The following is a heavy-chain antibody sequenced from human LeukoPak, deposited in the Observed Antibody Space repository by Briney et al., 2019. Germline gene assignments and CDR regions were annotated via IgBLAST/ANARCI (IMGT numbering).Heavy chain of an antibody. CDR1: GFTFSSYS. CDR3: AKAGLRYFDWLPPHYFGH. J-gene: IGHJ4*01. Sequence: GGSLRLSCAASGFTFSSYSMNWVRQAPGKGLEWVSSISSSSSYIYYADSVKGRFTISRDNAKNSLYLQMNSLRAEDTAVYYCAKAGLRYFDWLPPHYFGHWGQGTLVTGSS. D-gene: IGHD3-9*01. CDR2: ISSSSSYI. V-gene: IGHV3-21*01.